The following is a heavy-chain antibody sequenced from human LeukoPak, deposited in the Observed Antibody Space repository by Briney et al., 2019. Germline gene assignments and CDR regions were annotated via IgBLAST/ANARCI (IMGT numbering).Heavy chain of an antibody. V-gene: IGHV3-23*01. CDR3: ARKSASGNYPLDY. Sequence: GGSLRLSCAASGFTFSTYTMNWVRQAPGKGLEWVSVMSADSATTFYADSVKGRFTISRDNAKNTVFLQMSSLRAEDTALYYCARKSASGNYPLDYWGQGTLVTVSS. CDR2: MSADSATT. CDR1: GFTFSTYT. J-gene: IGHJ4*02. D-gene: IGHD3-10*01.